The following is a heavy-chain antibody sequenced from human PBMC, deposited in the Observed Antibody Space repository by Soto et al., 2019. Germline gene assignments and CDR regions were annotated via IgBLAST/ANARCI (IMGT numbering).Heavy chain of an antibody. CDR2: ISGSGASA. CDR3: VREGSGRYSRGSFDF. D-gene: IGHD6-19*01. CDR1: GFSFSDYA. Sequence: GGTLRLSWAASGFSFSDYAMNWVRQAPGKGLEWVSGISGSGASASYANSVQGRVTMCRDNSNNTLYLQMNSLGAEDTAIYSYVREGSGRYSRGSFDFWGRGTMVTVSS. V-gene: IGHV3-23*01. J-gene: IGHJ3*01.